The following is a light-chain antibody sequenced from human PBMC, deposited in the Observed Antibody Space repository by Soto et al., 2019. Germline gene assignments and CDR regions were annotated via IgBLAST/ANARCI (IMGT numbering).Light chain of an antibody. Sequence: QSALTQPASVSGSPGQSITISCTGTSSDVGGYNYVSWYQQHPGKAPKLMIYNVSNRPSGVSNRFSGSKSRNTASLTISGLQAEDEGHYYCSSFTSTNTVLFGGGTKVTVL. CDR1: SSDVGGYNY. J-gene: IGLJ2*01. CDR3: SSFTSTNTVL. V-gene: IGLV2-14*01. CDR2: NVS.